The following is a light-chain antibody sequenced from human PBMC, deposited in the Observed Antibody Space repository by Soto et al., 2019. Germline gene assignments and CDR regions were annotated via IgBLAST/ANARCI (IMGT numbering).Light chain of an antibody. CDR3: QYYGTSLYT. V-gene: IGKV3-20*01. J-gene: IGKJ2*01. Sequence: DIVLTQSPGTPPLSPGERATLSCRASQIISSTYLGWYQQKPGQAPRLLIYGASSRDTGIPDRVTGSGSGTEFDITITRLEAEDLAVYYCQYYGTSLYTFGQGTKLDIK. CDR1: QIISSTY. CDR2: GAS.